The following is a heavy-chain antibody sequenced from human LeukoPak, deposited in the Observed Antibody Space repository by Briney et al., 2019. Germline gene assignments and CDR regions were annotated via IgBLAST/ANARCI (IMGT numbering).Heavy chain of an antibody. CDR2: ISGNGGGT. D-gene: IGHD6-13*01. Sequence: GGSLRLSCAASGFTFSDYVMTWVRQAPGKGLEWVSSISGNGGGTYYADSVKGRFTISRDNSKNTLYLQMNSLRAEDTAVYYCAKTRPLDSSSWSHGDYWGQGTLVTVSS. CDR1: GFTFSDYV. V-gene: IGHV3-23*01. J-gene: IGHJ4*02. CDR3: AKTRPLDSSSWSHGDY.